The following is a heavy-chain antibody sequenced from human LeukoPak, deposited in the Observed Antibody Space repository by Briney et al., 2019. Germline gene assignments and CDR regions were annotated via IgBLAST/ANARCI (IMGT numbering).Heavy chain of an antibody. CDR3: AREEGGKLGIDYYFDY. D-gene: IGHD7-27*01. J-gene: IGHJ4*02. Sequence: GGSLRLSCAASGFTFSSYAMSWVRQAPGKGLEWVSSISTSSSYIYYADSVKGRFTISRDNAKNSLYLQMNSLRAEDTAVYYCAREEGGKLGIDYYFDYWGQGILVTVSS. V-gene: IGHV3-21*01. CDR2: ISTSSSYI. CDR1: GFTFSSYA.